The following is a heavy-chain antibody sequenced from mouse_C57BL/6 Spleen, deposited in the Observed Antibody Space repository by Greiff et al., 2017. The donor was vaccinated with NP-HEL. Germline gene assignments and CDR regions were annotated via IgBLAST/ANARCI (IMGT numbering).Heavy chain of an antibody. Sequence: EVKLVESGGGLVKPGGSLKLSCAASGFTFSDYGMHWVRQAPEKGLEWVAYISSGSSTIYYADPVKGRFTISRDNAKNTLFLQMTSLRSEDTAMYYCARRPYYSNYDYAMDYWGQGTSVTVSS. CDR1: GFTFSDYG. V-gene: IGHV5-17*01. J-gene: IGHJ4*01. D-gene: IGHD2-5*01. CDR2: ISSGSSTI. CDR3: ARRPYYSNYDYAMDY.